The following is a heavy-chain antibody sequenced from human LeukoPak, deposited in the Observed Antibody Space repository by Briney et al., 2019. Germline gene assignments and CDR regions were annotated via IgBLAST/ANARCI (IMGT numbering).Heavy chain of an antibody. V-gene: IGHV3-66*01. D-gene: IGHD4-23*01. Sequence: PGGSLRLSCAASGFTVSSNYMSWVRQAPGKGLEWVSVIYSGGSTYYADSVKGRFTISRDNSKNTLYLQMNSLRAEDTAVYYCARGVGGNSRGYFDYWGQGTLVTVSS. CDR1: GFTVSSNY. J-gene: IGHJ4*02. CDR2: IYSGGST. CDR3: ARGVGGNSRGYFDY.